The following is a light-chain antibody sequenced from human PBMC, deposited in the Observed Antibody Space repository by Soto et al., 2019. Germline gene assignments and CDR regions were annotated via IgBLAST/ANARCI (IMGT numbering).Light chain of an antibody. Sequence: QSVLTQPASVSGSPGPSITISCTGTSSDVGYSTYVSWYQQYPGKAPKLMIYEVTNRPPGVSNRFSGSKSGNTASLTISGLQAEDEADYYCSSYTSDTSLLIFGGGTKLTVL. V-gene: IGLV2-14*01. J-gene: IGLJ2*01. CDR2: EVT. CDR1: SSDVGYSTY. CDR3: SSYTSDTSLLI.